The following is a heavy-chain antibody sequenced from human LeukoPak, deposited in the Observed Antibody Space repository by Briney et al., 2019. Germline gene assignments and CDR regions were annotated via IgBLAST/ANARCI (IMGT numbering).Heavy chain of an antibody. V-gene: IGHV3-21*01. D-gene: IGHD3-22*01. Sequence: GGSLRLSCAASGFTFSNYAMNWVRQAPGKGLEWVSSISSSSSYIYYADSVKGRFTISRDNAKNSLYLQMNSLRAEDTAVYYCARDQSIGYRYYYDSSGLIDYWGQGTLVTVSS. CDR2: ISSSSSYI. J-gene: IGHJ4*02. CDR1: GFTFSNYA. CDR3: ARDQSIGYRYYYDSSGLIDY.